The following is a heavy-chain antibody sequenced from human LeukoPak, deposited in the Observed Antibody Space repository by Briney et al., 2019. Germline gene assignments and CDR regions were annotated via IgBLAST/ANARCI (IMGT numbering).Heavy chain of an antibody. CDR2: ISGSGGST. CDR1: GFTFSSYA. J-gene: IGHJ1*01. CDR3: ARSSDSSSLQYFQH. V-gene: IGHV3-23*01. Sequence: GGSLRLSCAASGFTFSSYAMSWVRQAPGKGLEWVSAISGSGGSTYYADSVKGRFTISRDNSKNTLYLQMNSLRAEDTAVYYCARSSDSSSLQYFQHWGQGTLVTVSS. D-gene: IGHD6-6*01.